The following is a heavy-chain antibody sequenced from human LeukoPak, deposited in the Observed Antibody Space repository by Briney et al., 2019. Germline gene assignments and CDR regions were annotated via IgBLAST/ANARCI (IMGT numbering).Heavy chain of an antibody. CDR3: ARDFQQQGYYYGMDV. CDR1: GFTFSDYY. J-gene: IGHJ6*02. CDR2: ISSSGGTI. D-gene: IGHD6-13*01. V-gene: IGHV3-11*01. Sequence: GGSLRLSCAASGFTFSDYYMSWIRQAPGKGLEWVSYISSSGGTIYFADSVKDRFTISRDNAKNSLDLQMNSLRAEDTAMYYCARDFQQQGYYYGMDVWGQGTTVTVSS.